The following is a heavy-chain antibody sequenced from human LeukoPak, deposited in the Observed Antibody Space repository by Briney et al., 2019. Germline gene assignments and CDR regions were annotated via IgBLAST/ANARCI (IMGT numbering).Heavy chain of an antibody. Sequence: SETLSLTCIVSGDSISNYYWSWIRQPAGQGLEWIGRIYSSGSTNYNRSLKSRVTMSVDTSKNQFSLKVSSVTAADTAVYYCAREAAAGTFYFDYWGQGTLVTVSS. J-gene: IGHJ4*02. CDR1: GDSISNYY. D-gene: IGHD6-13*01. V-gene: IGHV4-4*07. CDR3: AREAAAGTFYFDY. CDR2: IYSSGST.